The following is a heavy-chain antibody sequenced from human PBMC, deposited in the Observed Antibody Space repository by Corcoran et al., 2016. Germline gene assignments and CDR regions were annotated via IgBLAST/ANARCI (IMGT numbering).Heavy chain of an antibody. CDR1: GFSLSTSGMR. D-gene: IGHD5-12*01. CDR3: ARMRYSGYVFSRAEFYYCAY. Sequence: QVTLKESGPALVKPTQTLTLTCTFSGFSLSTSGMRVSWIGQPPGKALEWLARIDWDDDKFYNKPLKTRLTIPKDTSKNQVVLTMTNKDPVDKASYCCARMRYSGYVFSRAEFYYCAYCGQGTLVTVSS. V-gene: IGHV2-70*04. J-gene: IGHJ4*02. CDR2: IDWDDDK.